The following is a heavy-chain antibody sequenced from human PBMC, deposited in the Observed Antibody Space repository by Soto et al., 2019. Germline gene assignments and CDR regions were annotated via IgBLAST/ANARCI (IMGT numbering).Heavy chain of an antibody. CDR3: TRDPLYSYFDWFMSDY. D-gene: IGHD3-9*01. CDR1: GFTFGDYA. Sequence: GGSLRLSCTASGFTFGDYAMSWFRQAPGKGLEWVGFIRSKAYGGTTEYAASVKGRFTISRDDSKSIAYLQMNSLKTEDTAVYYCTRDPLYSYFDWFMSDYWGQGTLVTVSS. J-gene: IGHJ4*02. V-gene: IGHV3-49*03. CDR2: IRSKAYGGTT.